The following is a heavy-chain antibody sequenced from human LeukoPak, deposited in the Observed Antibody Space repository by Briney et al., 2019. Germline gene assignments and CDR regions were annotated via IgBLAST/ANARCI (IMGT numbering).Heavy chain of an antibody. V-gene: IGHV3-30*18. CDR2: ISYDGSNK. D-gene: IGHD1-26*01. J-gene: IGHJ4*02. Sequence: PGRSLRLSCAASGFTFSSYGMHWVRQAPGKGLEWVAVISYDGSNKYYADSVKGRFTISRDNSKNTLYLQMNSLRAEDTAVYYCAKEPVGATYYFDYWGQGTLVTVSS. CDR3: AKEPVGATYYFDY. CDR1: GFTFSSYG.